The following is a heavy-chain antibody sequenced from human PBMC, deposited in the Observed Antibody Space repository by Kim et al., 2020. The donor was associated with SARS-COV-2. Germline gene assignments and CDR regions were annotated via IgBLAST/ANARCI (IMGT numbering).Heavy chain of an antibody. Sequence: GGSLRLSCAASGFTFSSYAMHWVRQAPGKGLEWVAVISYDGSNKYYADSVKGRFTISRDNSKNTLYLQMNSLRAEDTAVYYCARDRSYDSSGYYLQYYFDYWGQGTLVTVSS. V-gene: IGHV3-30*04. CDR3: ARDRSYDSSGYYLQYYFDY. CDR1: GFTFSSYA. D-gene: IGHD3-22*01. J-gene: IGHJ4*02. CDR2: ISYDGSNK.